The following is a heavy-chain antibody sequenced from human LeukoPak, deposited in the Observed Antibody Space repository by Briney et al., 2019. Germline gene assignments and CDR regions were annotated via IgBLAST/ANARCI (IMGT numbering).Heavy chain of an antibody. CDR1: GYTFTSYG. J-gene: IGHJ4*02. CDR3: ARDYYDSSGYYYSGDY. Sequence: ASVKVSCKASGYTFTSYGISWVRQAPGQGLEWMGWISAYNGNTNYAQKLQGRVTMTTDTSTSTAYMELRSLRSDGTAVYYCARDYYDSSGYYYSGDYWGQGTLVTVSS. D-gene: IGHD3-22*01. CDR2: ISAYNGNT. V-gene: IGHV1-18*01.